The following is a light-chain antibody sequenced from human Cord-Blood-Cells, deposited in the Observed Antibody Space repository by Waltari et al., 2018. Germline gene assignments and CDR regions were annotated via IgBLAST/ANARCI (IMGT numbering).Light chain of an antibody. CDR2: DVS. CDR1: SSDVGGYNY. V-gene: IGLV2-14*01. Sequence: QSALTQPASVSGSPGQSITISCTGTSSDVGGYNYVSWYPQHPGEAPKLLIYDVSKRPSGVSNRFSGSKSGNTASLTISGLQAEDEADYDCSSYTSSSTLVFGGGTKLTVL. J-gene: IGLJ3*02. CDR3: SSYTSSSTLV.